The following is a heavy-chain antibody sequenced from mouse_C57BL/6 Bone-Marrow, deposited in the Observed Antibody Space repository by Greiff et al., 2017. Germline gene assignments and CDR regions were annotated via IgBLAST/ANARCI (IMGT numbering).Heavy chain of an antibody. CDR2: ISTYSGDA. Sequence: QVQLKESGPELVRPGVSVKISCKGSGYTFTDYAMHWVKQSHAKSLEWIGVISTYSGDASYNQKFKDKATMTVDKSSSTAYMELASLTTEDSAVYYCARWDSMVRRDFDYWGQGTTLTVSS. J-gene: IGHJ2*01. CDR1: GYTFTDYA. V-gene: IGHV1-67*01. D-gene: IGHD2-1*01. CDR3: ARWDSMVRRDFDY.